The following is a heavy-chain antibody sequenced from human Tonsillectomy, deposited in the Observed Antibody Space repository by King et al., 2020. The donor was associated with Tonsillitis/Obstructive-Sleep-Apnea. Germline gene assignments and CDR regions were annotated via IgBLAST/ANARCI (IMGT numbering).Heavy chain of an antibody. V-gene: IGHV3-15*01. CDR1: GFTFSDAW. D-gene: IGHD6-6*01. Sequence: VQLVESGGVLVKPGGSLRLSCAASGFTFSDAWMSWVRQAPGKGLEWVGRIKSKRDGGTTDYAAPVKGRFTISRDDSKNTRYLQMNSLKTEDTAVYYCTTDRINALVLGYYYYMDVWGKGTTVTVSS. J-gene: IGHJ6*03. CDR3: TTDRINALVLGYYYYMDV. CDR2: IKSKRDGGTT.